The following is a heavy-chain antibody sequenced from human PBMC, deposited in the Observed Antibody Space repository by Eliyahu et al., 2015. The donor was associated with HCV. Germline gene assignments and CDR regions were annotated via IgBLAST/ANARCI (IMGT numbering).Heavy chain of an antibody. CDR1: GFPFXSXG. D-gene: IGHD3-22*01. CDR2: IWYDGSNK. J-gene: IGHJ5*02. Sequence: QVQLVESGGGVVXPGRSLRLSCXXSGFPFXSXGMRWVRQAPGKGLEGVAVIWYDGSNKYYADSVKGRFTISRDNSKNTLYLQMNSLRAEDTAVYYCASEHYYDSKGWFDPWGQGTLVTVSS. CDR3: ASEHYYDSKGWFDP. V-gene: IGHV3-33*01.